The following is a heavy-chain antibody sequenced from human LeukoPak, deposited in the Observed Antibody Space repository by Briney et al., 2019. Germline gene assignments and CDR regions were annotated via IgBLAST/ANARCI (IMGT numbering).Heavy chain of an antibody. CDR2: ISGSGGST. J-gene: IGHJ3*02. CDR3: AKDPPTVVANAFHI. D-gene: IGHD4-17*01. Sequence: GGSLRLSCATSGFTFSSYEMSWVRQAPGKGLEWVSGISGSGGSTYYADSVKGRFTISRDNSKNTLYLQMDSLRGEDTAIYYCAKDPPTVVANAFHIRGQGTMVTVSS. V-gene: IGHV3-23*01. CDR1: GFTFSSYE.